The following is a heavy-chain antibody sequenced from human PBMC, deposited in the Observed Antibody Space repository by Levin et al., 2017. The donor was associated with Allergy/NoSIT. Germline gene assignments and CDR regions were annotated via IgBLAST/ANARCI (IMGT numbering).Heavy chain of an antibody. J-gene: IGHJ1*01. CDR2: ISSSSTFI. Sequence: LSLTCAASGFPFSVYSMNWVRQAPGKGLEWVSSISSSSTFIYYADSVKGRFTISRDNAKNSLYLQMNSLRAEDTAVYYCAREGGNYAPAWGQGTLVTVSS. D-gene: IGHD2-2*01. CDR1: GFPFSVYS. V-gene: IGHV3-21*01. CDR3: AREGGNYAPA.